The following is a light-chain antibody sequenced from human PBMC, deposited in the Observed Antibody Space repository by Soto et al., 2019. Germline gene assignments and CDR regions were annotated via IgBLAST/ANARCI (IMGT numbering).Light chain of an antibody. V-gene: IGKV1-39*01. CDR1: QRITTY. CDR2: TAA. Sequence: IHMTQSPSSLSASVGDRVTITCRASQRITTYLNWDHKKPGKAPKLLISTAATLQCGVPSRFSGSGSGTDFTLTITTLQPEEVATYFCQQSYSTPYTFGQGTKLEIK. CDR3: QQSYSTPYT. J-gene: IGKJ2*01.